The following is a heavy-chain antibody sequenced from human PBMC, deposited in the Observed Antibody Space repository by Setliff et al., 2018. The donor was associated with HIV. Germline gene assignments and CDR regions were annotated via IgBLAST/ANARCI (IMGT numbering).Heavy chain of an antibody. J-gene: IGHJ6*03. Sequence: PSETLSLTCTVSGGSTDSGSYYWAWIRQPPGKGLEWIGSMYYTGSTYYNPSLKSRVTISIDTSKNQFSLKLNSVTAADTAVYYCARDRTHSKVPRPYYYMDVWGKGTTVTVSS. V-gene: IGHV4-39*02. CDR2: MYYTGST. D-gene: IGHD6-13*01. CDR3: ARDRTHSKVPRPYYYMDV. CDR1: GGSTDSGSYY.